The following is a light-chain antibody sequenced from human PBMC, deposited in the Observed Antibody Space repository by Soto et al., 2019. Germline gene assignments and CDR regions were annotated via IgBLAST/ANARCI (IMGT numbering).Light chain of an antibody. Sequence: DIQMTQSPSTLSASVGDRVTITCRASQSISRWLAWYQQKPGKAPNLLIYDASNLESVVPSRFRGSGSGTEFTLTFSSLQPDDFATYYCQQYSIYSLLTFGGGTKVEIK. CDR1: QSISRW. J-gene: IGKJ4*01. V-gene: IGKV1-5*01. CDR3: QQYSIYSLLT. CDR2: DAS.